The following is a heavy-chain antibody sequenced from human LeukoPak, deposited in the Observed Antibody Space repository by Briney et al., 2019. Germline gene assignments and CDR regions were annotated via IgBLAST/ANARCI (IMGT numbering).Heavy chain of an antibody. V-gene: IGHV1-2*02. CDR3: ARPHSGYDEGNFDH. J-gene: IGHJ4*02. CDR1: GYPLSGHY. CDR2: IDPKSGIR. Sequence: ASVKVSCKASGYPLSGHYMHWVRQAPGQGLEWMAWIDPKSGIRKSARRFQGRVTMTTDTSISTAYMKLGNLTSDDTAVYYCARPHSGYDEGNFDHWGQGTLVTVSS. D-gene: IGHD5-12*01.